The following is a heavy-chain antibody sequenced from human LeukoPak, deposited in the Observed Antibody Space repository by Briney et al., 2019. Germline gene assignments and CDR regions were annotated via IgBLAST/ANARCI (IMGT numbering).Heavy chain of an antibody. CDR2: INTDGSST. Sequence: GGSLRLSCAASGFTFSSYWMHWVRQAPGKGLVWVSRINTDGSSTSYADPVKGRFTISRDNAKNTLYLQMNSLRAEDTAVYYCAREGTCSSTSCPPGYWGQGTLVTVSS. CDR3: AREGTCSSTSCPPGY. D-gene: IGHD2-2*01. J-gene: IGHJ4*02. CDR1: GFTFSSYW. V-gene: IGHV3-74*01.